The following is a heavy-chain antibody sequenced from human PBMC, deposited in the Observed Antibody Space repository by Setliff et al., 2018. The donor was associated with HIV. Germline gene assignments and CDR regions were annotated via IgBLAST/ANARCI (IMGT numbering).Heavy chain of an antibody. Sequence: SETLSLTCGVSVYSISSGYYWGWIRQPPGKGLEWIASIFHTGSTYYNPSLKSRASISADPSNNHFSLNLSSVTAADTAVYYCARIGSGWSVGWFDPWGQGTLVTVSS. J-gene: IGHJ5*02. CDR2: IFHTGST. CDR1: VYSISSGYY. V-gene: IGHV4-38-2*01. D-gene: IGHD6-13*01. CDR3: ARIGSGWSVGWFDP.